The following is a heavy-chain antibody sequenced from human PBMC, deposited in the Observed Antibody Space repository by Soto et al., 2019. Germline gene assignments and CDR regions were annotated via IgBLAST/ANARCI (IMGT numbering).Heavy chain of an antibody. CDR2: MNPNSGNT. Sequence: GASVQVSCRASGYTFTSYDINWVRQATGQGLEWMGWMNPNSGNTGYAQKFQGRVTMTRNTSISTAYMELSSLRSEDTAVYYCARGAPAYYDFWSGTDYYYGMDVWGQGTTVTVS. J-gene: IGHJ6*02. CDR1: GYTFTSYD. V-gene: IGHV1-8*01. D-gene: IGHD3-3*01. CDR3: ARGAPAYYDFWSGTDYYYGMDV.